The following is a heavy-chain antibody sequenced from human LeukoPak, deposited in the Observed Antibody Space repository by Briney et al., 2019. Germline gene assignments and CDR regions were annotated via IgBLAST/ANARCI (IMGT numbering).Heavy chain of an antibody. V-gene: IGHV3-23*01. CDR2: ISGSGGST. J-gene: IGHJ4*02. CDR1: GFTFSSYA. Sequence: GGSLRLSCAASGFTFSSYAMSWFRQAPAKGLEWVSAISGSGGSTYYADSVKGRFTISRDNSKNTLYLQMNSLRAEDTAVYYCAKGIVLMVYATLDYWGQGTLVTVSS. D-gene: IGHD2-8*01. CDR3: AKGIVLMVYATLDY.